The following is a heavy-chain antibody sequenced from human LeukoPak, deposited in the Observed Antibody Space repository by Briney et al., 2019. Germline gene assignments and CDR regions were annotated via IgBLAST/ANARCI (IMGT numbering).Heavy chain of an antibody. CDR3: ARDWEWLVSRDLFDV. CDR2: INEDFGKI. CDR1: GYSFTSYG. D-gene: IGHD3-3*01. J-gene: IGHJ3*01. V-gene: IGHV1-18*01. Sequence: ASVKVSCKASGYSFTSYGISWVRQAPGEGLEWMGWINEDFGKIHYAQKFKGRVTMTTDTSTSTAYTELRSLTSDDTATYFCARDWEWLVSRDLFDVWGQGTMVTVSS.